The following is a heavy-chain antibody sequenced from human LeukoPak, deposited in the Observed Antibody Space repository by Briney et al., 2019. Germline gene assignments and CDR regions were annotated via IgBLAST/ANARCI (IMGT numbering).Heavy chain of an antibody. D-gene: IGHD1-7*01. CDR2: MNPNSGNT. CDR1: GYTFTSYD. Sequence: ASVKVSCKASGYTFTSYDINWVRQATGQGLEWMGWMNPNSGNTGYAQKFQGRVTITRNTSISTAYMGLSSLRSEDTAVYYCARGRYNWNYVMDYWGQGTLVTVSS. CDR3: ARGRYNWNYVMDY. J-gene: IGHJ4*02. V-gene: IGHV1-8*03.